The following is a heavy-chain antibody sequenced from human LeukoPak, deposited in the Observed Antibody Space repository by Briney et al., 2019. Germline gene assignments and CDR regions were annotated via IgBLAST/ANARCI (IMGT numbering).Heavy chain of an antibody. Sequence: GESLKTSCKGSGYIFTNYWFGWVRQMPGKGLEWMGIIYPADSNSRYSPSFRGQVTISADKSISTAYLQWSSLKASDTAMYYCARHNASGNFFDFWGQGTLVTVSS. D-gene: IGHD3-10*01. CDR3: ARHNASGNFFDF. V-gene: IGHV5-51*01. J-gene: IGHJ4*02. CDR2: IYPADSNS. CDR1: GYIFTNYW.